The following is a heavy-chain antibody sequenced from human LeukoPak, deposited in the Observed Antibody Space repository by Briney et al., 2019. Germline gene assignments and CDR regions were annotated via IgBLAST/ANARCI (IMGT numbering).Heavy chain of an antibody. CDR2: INPNSGGT. D-gene: IGHD6-6*01. CDR1: GYTFTGYY. V-gene: IGHV1-2*02. CDR3: ARDRGDSSSSGDYYYGMDV. Sequence: ASVKVSCKASGYTFTGYYMHWVREAPGQGLEWMGWINPNSGGTNYAQKFQGRVTMTRDTSISTAYMERSRLRSDDTAVYYCARDRGDSSSSGDYYYGMDVWGQGTTVTVSS. J-gene: IGHJ6*02.